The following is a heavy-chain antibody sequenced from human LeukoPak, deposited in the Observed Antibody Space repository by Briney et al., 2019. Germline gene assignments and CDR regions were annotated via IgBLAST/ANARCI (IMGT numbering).Heavy chain of an antibody. V-gene: IGHV3-9*01. CDR3: AKDYNWNYRYFDY. J-gene: IGHJ4*02. D-gene: IGHD1-7*01. Sequence: PGRSLRLSCAASGFTIDDYAMHWVRQAPGKGLEWVSGISWNSGSIGYADSVKGRFTISRDNAKNSLYLQMNSLRAEDTALYYCAKDYNWNYRYFDYWGQGTLVTVSS. CDR2: ISWNSGSI. CDR1: GFTIDDYA.